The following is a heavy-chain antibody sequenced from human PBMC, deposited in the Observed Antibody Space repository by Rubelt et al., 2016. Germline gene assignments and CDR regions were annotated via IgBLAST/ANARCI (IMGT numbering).Heavy chain of an antibody. D-gene: IGHD2-15*01. CDR2: INPSGGST. V-gene: IGHV1-46*01. CDR3: ARVDYSYFDY. Sequence: QVQLVQSGAEVKKPGASVKVSCKASGYTFTSYDINWVRQATGQGLEWMGIINPSGGSTSYAQKFQGRVTMTRDTSTSTVYMELSSLRSEDTAVYYCARVDYSYFDYWGQGTLVTVSS. J-gene: IGHJ4*02. CDR1: GYTFTSYD.